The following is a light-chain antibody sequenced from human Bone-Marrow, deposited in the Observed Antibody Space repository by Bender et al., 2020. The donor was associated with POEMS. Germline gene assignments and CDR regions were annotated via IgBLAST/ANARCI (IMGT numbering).Light chain of an antibody. J-gene: IGLJ2*01. CDR2: EGD. CDR1: SSDVATYHL. CDR3: SAYTSSSTA. V-gene: IGLV2-14*02. Sequence: QSALTQPASVSGSPGQSITISCTGTSSDVATYHLVSWYQKHPGKAPKLMIYEGDKRPSGVSDRFSGSKSATTASLTSSGLQAEDEADYYCSAYTSSSTAFGGGTKLTVL.